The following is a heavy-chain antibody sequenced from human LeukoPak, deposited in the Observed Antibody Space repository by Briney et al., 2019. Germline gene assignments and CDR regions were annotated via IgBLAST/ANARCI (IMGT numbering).Heavy chain of an antibody. CDR2: IYYSGST. J-gene: IGHJ4*02. D-gene: IGHD2-21*02. CDR1: GGSISSYY. V-gene: IGHV4-59*01. CDR3: AKDHANTPVVTN. Sequence: PSETLSLTCTVSGGSISSYYWSWIRQPPGKGLEWIGYIYYSGSTNYNPSLKSRVTISVDMSKNQVSLKLTSVTAADTAIYYCAKDHANTPVVTNWGQGILVSVSS.